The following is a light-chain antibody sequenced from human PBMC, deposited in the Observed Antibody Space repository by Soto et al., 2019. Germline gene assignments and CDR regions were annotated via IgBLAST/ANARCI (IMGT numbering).Light chain of an antibody. CDR2: GAS. V-gene: IGKV3-15*01. J-gene: IGKJ1*01. Sequence: DIVMTQSPATLSVSPGERATLSCRASQGVGSNLAWYQHKPGQAPRLLFYGASTAATGIPARFTGSESGTVFTLTISSLQSEDFAVYYCQQYDDWPWTFGQGTRVEIK. CDR1: QGVGSN. CDR3: QQYDDWPWT.